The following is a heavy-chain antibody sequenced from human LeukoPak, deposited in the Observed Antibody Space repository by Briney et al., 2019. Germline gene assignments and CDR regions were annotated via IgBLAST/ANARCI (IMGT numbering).Heavy chain of an antibody. Sequence: ASVKVSCKASGYTFTSYGISWVRQAPGQGLEWMGWISAYNGNTNYAQKLQGRVTMTTDTSTSTAYMELRSLRSDDTAVYYCARDHLSSSTSCYPYWGQGTLVTVSS. J-gene: IGHJ4*02. CDR2: ISAYNGNT. CDR1: GYTFTSYG. D-gene: IGHD2-2*01. CDR3: ARDHLSSSTSCYPY. V-gene: IGHV1-18*01.